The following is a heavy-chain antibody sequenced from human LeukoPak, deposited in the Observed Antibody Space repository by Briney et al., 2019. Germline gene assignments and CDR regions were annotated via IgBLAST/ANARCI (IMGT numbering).Heavy chain of an antibody. V-gene: IGHV1-8*03. CDR3: ARVTPYYYDSSGYYYYMDV. CDR2: MNPNSGNT. Sequence: GASVKVSCKASGYTFTSYDINWVRQATGQGLEWMGWMNPNSGNTGYAQKFQGRVTITRNTSISTAYMELSSLRSEDTAVYYCARVTPYYYDSSGYYYYMDVWGKGTTVTVSS. J-gene: IGHJ6*03. CDR1: GYTFTSYD. D-gene: IGHD3-22*01.